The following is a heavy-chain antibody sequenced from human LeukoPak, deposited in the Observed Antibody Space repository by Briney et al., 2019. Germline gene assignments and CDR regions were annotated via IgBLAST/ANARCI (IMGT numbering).Heavy chain of an antibody. Sequence: GGSLRRSCVAPGLTRRNYWMSWGRQAPGKGLEWVANIKEDGSEKYYVGSVKGRFTISRDNAKNSLYLHMDSLTAEDTAIYYCARDWVAGVPFDAFDIWGQGTMVSVSS. CDR2: IKEDGSEK. CDR3: ARDWVAGVPFDAFDI. J-gene: IGHJ3*02. D-gene: IGHD3-10*01. V-gene: IGHV3-7*01. CDR1: GLTRRNYW.